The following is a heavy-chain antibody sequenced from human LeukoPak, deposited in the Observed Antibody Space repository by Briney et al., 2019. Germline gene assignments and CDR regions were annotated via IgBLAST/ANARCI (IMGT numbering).Heavy chain of an antibody. Sequence: PSETLSLTCAVYGGSFSGYSWSWIRQPPGKGLEWIGDINDSGSTYYNPSLKSRVTISVDTSKNQFSLKLGSATAADTAMYYCARASPIYPFDYWGQGTLVTVSS. CDR3: ARASPIYPFDY. CDR2: INDSGST. CDR1: GGSFSGYS. J-gene: IGHJ4*02. V-gene: IGHV4-34*01. D-gene: IGHD5-24*01.